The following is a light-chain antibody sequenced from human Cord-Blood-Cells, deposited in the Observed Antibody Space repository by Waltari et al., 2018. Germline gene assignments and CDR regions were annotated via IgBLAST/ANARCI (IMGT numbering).Light chain of an antibody. Sequence: EIVMTQSPATLSVSLGERATLSCRASQSVSSNLAWYQQKPGQAPRLLSYGASTRATGIPARFSGSGSGTEFTLTISSLQSEDFAVYYCQQYNNWPPYRFGQGTKLEIK. CDR3: QQYNNWPPYR. J-gene: IGKJ2*03. V-gene: IGKV3-15*01. CDR1: QSVSSN. CDR2: GAS.